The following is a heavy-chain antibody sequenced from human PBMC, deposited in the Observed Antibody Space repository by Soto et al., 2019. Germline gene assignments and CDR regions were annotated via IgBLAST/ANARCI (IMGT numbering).Heavy chain of an antibody. CDR2: IYPGDSDT. D-gene: IGHD4-17*01. CDR1: GFSFTTYW. CDR3: ARLTRLRGMDYYYGMDV. J-gene: IGHJ6*02. V-gene: IGHV5-51*01. Sequence: PGESLKISCKGSGFSFTTYWIAWVRQMPGKGLEWMGIIYPGDSDTRYSPSFQGQVTISADKSISTAYLQWSSLKASDTAMYYRARLTRLRGMDYYYGMDVWGQGTTVTVPS.